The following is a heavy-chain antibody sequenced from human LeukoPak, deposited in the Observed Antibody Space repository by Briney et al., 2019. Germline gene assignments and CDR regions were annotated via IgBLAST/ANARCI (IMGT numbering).Heavy chain of an antibody. V-gene: IGHV3-7*03. CDR2: IKQDGSAK. Sequence: GGSLRLSCAASGFSFSTNWMDWIRQAPGKGLEWVANIKQDGSAKHYVDSVRDRFTISRDNAKDSLYLQMNSLTVEDTAVYYCAKEGDWTHEYWGQGTLVTVSS. J-gene: IGHJ4*02. CDR3: AKEGDWTHEY. D-gene: IGHD2-21*02. CDR1: GFSFSTNW.